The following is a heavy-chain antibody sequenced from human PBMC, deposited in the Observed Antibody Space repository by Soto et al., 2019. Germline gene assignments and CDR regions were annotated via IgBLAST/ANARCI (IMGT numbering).Heavy chain of an antibody. CDR3: ARDTGYCSGGSCRGFAFDI. V-gene: IGHV3-33*01. CDR1: GFTFSSYG. CDR2: IWYDGSNK. Sequence: GGSLRLSCAASGFTFSSYGMHWVRQAPGKGLEWVAVIWYDGSNKYYADSVKGRFTISRDNSKNTLYLQMNSLRAEDTAVYYCARDTGYCSGGSCRGFAFDIWGQGTMVTVSS. J-gene: IGHJ3*02. D-gene: IGHD2-15*01.